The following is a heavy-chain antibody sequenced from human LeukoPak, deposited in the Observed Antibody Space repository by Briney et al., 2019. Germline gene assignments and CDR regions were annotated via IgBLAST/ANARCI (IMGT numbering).Heavy chain of an antibody. J-gene: IGHJ3*02. CDR2: II. CDR1: GFTLNTYS. CDR3: AKDTPRFGGVIADAFDI. Sequence: GGSLRLSCAASGFTLNTYSMNWVRQAPGKGLEWVSSIIYYADSVKGRFTISRDNAKNELYLQMNSLRAEDTALYYCAKDTPRFGGVIADAFDIWGQGTMVTVSS. D-gene: IGHD3-16*02. V-gene: IGHV3-21*04.